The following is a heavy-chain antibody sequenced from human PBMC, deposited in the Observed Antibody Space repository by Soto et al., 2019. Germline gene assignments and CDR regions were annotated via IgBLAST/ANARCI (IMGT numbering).Heavy chain of an antibody. CDR3: ARTGMVRDNWFDP. CDR2: IYYSGST. Sequence: QVQLQESGPGLMKPSQTLSLTCTVSGGSISSGGYYWSWIRQHPGKGLEWIGYIYYSGSTYYNPSPKGRVTNSVGPSKNQFSLKLSSVTAADTAVYYCARTGMVRDNWFDPWGQGTLVTVSS. CDR1: GGSISSGGYY. D-gene: IGHD3-10*01. V-gene: IGHV4-31*03. J-gene: IGHJ5*02.